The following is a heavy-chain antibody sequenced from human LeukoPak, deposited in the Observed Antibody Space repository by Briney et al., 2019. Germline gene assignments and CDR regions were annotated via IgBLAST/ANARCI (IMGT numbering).Heavy chain of an antibody. CDR3: ARSVLIYDTLTGYSPDAFDL. D-gene: IGHD3-9*01. V-gene: IGHV4-59*01. CDR1: GGSISSFY. CDR2: LSYSDAT. Sequence: SETLSLTCTVSGGSISSFYWSWIRQPPGKGLEYIGYLSYSDATTYNPSLKSRVTISVDTSKNQFSLKLTSVTAADTAVYYCARSVLIYDTLTGYSPDAFDLWGQGSVVTVSS. J-gene: IGHJ3*01.